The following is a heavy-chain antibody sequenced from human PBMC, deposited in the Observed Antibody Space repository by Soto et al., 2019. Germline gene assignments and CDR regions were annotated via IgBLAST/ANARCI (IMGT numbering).Heavy chain of an antibody. V-gene: IGHV4-59*02. Sequence: QMQLQASGPGLVKPSETLSLTCNVSGASVSNGYWSWIRQPPGKGLEWIGFMYFGGSFNYNPSLTSRATISGEMSKNQCSMKLTSVTASDTAVYYCARSYYDSTGFAVDPWGQGTLVTVSS. D-gene: IGHD3-22*01. CDR1: GASVSNGY. CDR2: MYFGGSF. J-gene: IGHJ5*02. CDR3: ARSYYDSTGFAVDP.